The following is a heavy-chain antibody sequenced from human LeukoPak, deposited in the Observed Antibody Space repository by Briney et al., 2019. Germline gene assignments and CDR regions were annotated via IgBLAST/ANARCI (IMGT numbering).Heavy chain of an antibody. Sequence: SETLSLTCTVSGGSISNYYWSWIRQPPGKGLEWIGYIYSSGSTYYNPSLKSRLTISADTSKNQFSLRLSSVTAADTAVYYCVRVDNGGNYFDYWGQGTLVTVSS. V-gene: IGHV4-59*08. CDR2: IYSSGST. CDR1: GGSISNYY. CDR3: VRVDNGGNYFDY. J-gene: IGHJ4*02. D-gene: IGHD4-23*01.